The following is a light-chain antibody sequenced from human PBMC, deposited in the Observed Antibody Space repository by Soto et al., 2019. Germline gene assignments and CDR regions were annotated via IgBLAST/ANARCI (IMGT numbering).Light chain of an antibody. V-gene: IGKV1-39*01. CDR1: QSISSY. J-gene: IGKJ4*01. CDR3: QQSCSTPRGT. CDR2: AAS. Sequence: DIQMTQSPSSLSASVGDRVTITCRASQSISSYLNWYQQKPWKAPKLLIYAASSLQSGVPSRFSGSGSGTDFTLAISSLQPEDFATYYCQQSCSTPRGTFGGGTKVEIK.